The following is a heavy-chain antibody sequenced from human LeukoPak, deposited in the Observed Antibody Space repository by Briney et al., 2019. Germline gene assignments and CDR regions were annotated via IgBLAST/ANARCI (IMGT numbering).Heavy chain of an antibody. CDR2: IYYSGST. CDR3: ARGAYMDSSSSQYFQH. V-gene: IGHV4-59*01. Sequence: SETLSLTCTVSGGSISSYYWSWIRQPPGKGLEWIGYIYYSGSTNYNPSLKSRVTISVDTSKNQFSLKLSSVTAADTAVYYCARGAYMDSSSSQYFQHWGQGTLVTVSS. CDR1: GGSISSYY. J-gene: IGHJ1*01. D-gene: IGHD6-6*01.